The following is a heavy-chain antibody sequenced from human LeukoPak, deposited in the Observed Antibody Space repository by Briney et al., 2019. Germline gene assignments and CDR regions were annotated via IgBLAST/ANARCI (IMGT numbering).Heavy chain of an antibody. Sequence: GGSLRLSCAAFGFTFSSYWMSWVRQAPGKGLEWVANIKQDGSERYYVDSVKGRFTISRDNAKNSLYLQMNSLRAEDTAVYYCAREDWRISEDYWGQGTLVTVSS. CDR1: GFTFSSYW. D-gene: IGHD3/OR15-3a*01. V-gene: IGHV3-7*01. CDR3: AREDWRISEDY. J-gene: IGHJ4*02. CDR2: IKQDGSER.